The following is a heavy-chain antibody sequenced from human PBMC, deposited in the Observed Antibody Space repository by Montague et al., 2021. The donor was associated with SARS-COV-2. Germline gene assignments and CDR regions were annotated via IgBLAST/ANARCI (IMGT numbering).Heavy chain of an antibody. J-gene: IGHJ4*02. CDR2: IHHSGST. V-gene: IGHV4-31*03. CDR1: GASISSGSYY. Sequence: TLSLTCTVSGASISSGSYYWNWIRQLPGKGLEWIGYIHHSGSTYYTPSLQSRVAISVDTSKSEFSLKMTAVTAADTAVYYCARDGDEGYFFEYWGKGLLVTVSS. CDR3: ARDGDEGYFFEY. D-gene: IGHD2/OR15-2a*01.